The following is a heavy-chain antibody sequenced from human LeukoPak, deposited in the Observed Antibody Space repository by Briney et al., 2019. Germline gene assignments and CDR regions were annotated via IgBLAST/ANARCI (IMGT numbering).Heavy chain of an antibody. V-gene: IGHV3-23*01. CDR3: AKEARRVTPYYYYGMDV. D-gene: IGHD4-23*01. CDR1: GFTFSSYG. J-gene: IGHJ6*02. Sequence: GGSRRLSCAASGFTFSSYGMSWVRQAPGKGLEWVSAIGGRDGSTYYADSVKGRFTISRDNSKNTLYVQMNSLRAEDTAVYYCAKEARRVTPYYYYGMDVWGQGTTVTVSS. CDR2: IGGRDGST.